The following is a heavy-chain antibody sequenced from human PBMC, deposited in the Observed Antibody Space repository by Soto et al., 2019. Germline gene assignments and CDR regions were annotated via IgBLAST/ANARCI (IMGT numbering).Heavy chain of an antibody. V-gene: IGHV2-5*02. D-gene: IGHD2-15*01. CDR3: AHSPDIVYPEAHGGFDI. Sequence: QITLKESSHTLVKPTQTLTLTCTFSGFSVGGSGVGVGWIRQPPGKALEWLGVIYWDDDKRYSSSLRNRITLNKDSTRNHVVLTLTNMVPEDAGTYYCAHSPDIVYPEAHGGFDIWGQGTMVTVS. CDR1: GFSVGGSGVG. CDR2: IYWDDDK. J-gene: IGHJ3*02.